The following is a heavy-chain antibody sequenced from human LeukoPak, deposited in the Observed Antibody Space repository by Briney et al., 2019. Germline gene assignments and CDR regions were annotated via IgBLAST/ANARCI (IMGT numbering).Heavy chain of an antibody. D-gene: IGHD3-22*01. CDR2: IYYSGST. CDR1: GGSISSSSYY. Sequence: SETLSLTCTVSGGSISSSSYYWDWIRQPPGKGLEWIGSIYYSGSTYYNPSLKSRVTISLDPSKNQFSLNLSSVTAADTAVYYCARGPSRYYYDSSGYWFEYWGQGTLVTVSS. J-gene: IGHJ4*02. CDR3: ARGPSRYYYDSSGYWFEY. V-gene: IGHV4-39*07.